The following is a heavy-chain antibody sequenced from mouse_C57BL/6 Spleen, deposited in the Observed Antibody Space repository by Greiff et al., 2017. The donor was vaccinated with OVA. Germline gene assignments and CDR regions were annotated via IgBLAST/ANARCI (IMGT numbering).Heavy chain of an antibody. CDR1: GFTFSDYY. V-gene: IGHV5-16*01. J-gene: IGHJ1*03. CDR2: INYDGSST. D-gene: IGHD2-3*01. CDR3: ARDDGYLYFDV. Sequence: EVHLVESEGGLVQPGSSMKLSCTASGFTFSDYYMAWVRQVPEKGLEWVANINYDGSSTYYLDSLKSRFIISRDNAKNILYLQMSSLKSEDTATYYCARDDGYLYFDVWGTGTTVTVSS.